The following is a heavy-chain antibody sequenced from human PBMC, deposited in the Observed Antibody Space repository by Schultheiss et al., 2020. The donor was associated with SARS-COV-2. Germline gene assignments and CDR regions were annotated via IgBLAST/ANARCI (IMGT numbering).Heavy chain of an antibody. V-gene: IGHV3-23*01. CDR2: ISGSAGST. CDR1: GFTFSSYS. J-gene: IGHJ3*02. D-gene: IGHD5-12*01. Sequence: GGSLRLSCAASGFTFSSYSMNWVRQAPGKGLEWVSAISGSAGSTDYAASVKGRFTISRDKSKNTLYLQMNSLRVEDTAVYYCAKEYSGYDWAFDIWGQGTMVTVSS. CDR3: AKEYSGYDWAFDI.